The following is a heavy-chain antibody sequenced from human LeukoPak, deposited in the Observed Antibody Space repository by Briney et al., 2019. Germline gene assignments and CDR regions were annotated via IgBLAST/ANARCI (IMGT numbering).Heavy chain of an antibody. Sequence: PGRSLRLSCAASGFTFSRYGRHWVRQAPGKGLEWVAVIWYDGSNKYYADSVKGRFTISRDNSKNTLYLQMNSLRAEDTAVYYCARVGRWGAAMEFFDYWGQGTLVTVSS. J-gene: IGHJ4*02. CDR2: IWYDGSNK. V-gene: IGHV3-33*01. CDR1: GFTFSRYG. CDR3: ARVGRWGAAMEFFDY. D-gene: IGHD5-18*01.